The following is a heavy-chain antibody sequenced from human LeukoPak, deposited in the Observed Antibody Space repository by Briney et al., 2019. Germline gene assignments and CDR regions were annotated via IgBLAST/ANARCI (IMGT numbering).Heavy chain of an antibody. Sequence: GGSLRLSCAASGFTFSSYSMNWVRQAPGKGLEWVSYISSSSSTIYYADSVKGRFTISRDNAKNSLYLQMNSLRAEDTAVYYCARDCGGSCPNYFQHWGQGTLVTVFS. CDR1: GFTFSSYS. CDR2: ISSSSSTI. CDR3: ARDCGGSCPNYFQH. D-gene: IGHD2-15*01. J-gene: IGHJ1*01. V-gene: IGHV3-48*01.